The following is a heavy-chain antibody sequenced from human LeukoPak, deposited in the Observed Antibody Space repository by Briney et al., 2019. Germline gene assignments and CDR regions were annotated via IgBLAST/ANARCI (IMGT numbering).Heavy chain of an antibody. D-gene: IGHD3-10*01. CDR2: IVPSDSYT. CDR3: ASYGSGVAFDY. J-gene: IGHJ4*02. CDR1: GYSFTSYL. Sequence: GESLKISCKGSGYSFTSYLISWVRQMPGKGLEWMGRIVPSDSYTNYSPSFQGHVTIPADRSISTAYLQWSSLKASDTAMYYCASYGSGVAFDYWGQGTLVTVSS. V-gene: IGHV5-10-1*01.